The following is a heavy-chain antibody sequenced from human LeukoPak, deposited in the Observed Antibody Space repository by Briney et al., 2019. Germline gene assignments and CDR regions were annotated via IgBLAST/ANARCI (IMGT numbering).Heavy chain of an antibody. CDR3: AKDYYGSGSYYWLSYYYYMDV. CDR2: ISYDGSNK. V-gene: IGHV3-30*04. CDR1: GFTFSSYA. D-gene: IGHD3-10*01. Sequence: GGSLRLSCAASGFTFSSYAMHWVRQAPGKGLEWVAVISYDGSNKYYADSVKGRFTISRDNSKNTLYLQMNSLRAEDTAVYYCAKDYYGSGSYYWLSYYYYMDVWGKGTTVTVSS. J-gene: IGHJ6*03.